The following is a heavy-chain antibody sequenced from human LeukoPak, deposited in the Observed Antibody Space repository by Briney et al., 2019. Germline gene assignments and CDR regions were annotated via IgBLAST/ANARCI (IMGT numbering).Heavy chain of an antibody. CDR1: GDSISSNY. J-gene: IGHJ4*02. V-gene: IGHV4-59*01. Sequence: SETLSLTCTVSGDSISSNYWSWIRQPPGKGLEWIGYISNSGSTNYNPSLKSRVTISVDTSKNQFSLKLSSVTAADTAVYYCARRHCSGGSCYVDNWGQGTLVTVSS. CDR3: ARRHCSGGSCYVDN. CDR2: ISNSGST. D-gene: IGHD2-15*01.